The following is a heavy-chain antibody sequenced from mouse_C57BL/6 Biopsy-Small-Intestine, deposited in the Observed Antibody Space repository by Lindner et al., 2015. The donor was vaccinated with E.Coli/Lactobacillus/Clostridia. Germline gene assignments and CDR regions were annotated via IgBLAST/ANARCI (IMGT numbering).Heavy chain of an antibody. CDR3: ARSADGYYGDYYFDY. V-gene: IGHV1-82*01. J-gene: IGHJ2*01. CDR1: GYAFSSSW. CDR2: IYPGDGGT. Sequence: VQLQESGPELVKPGASVKISCKASGYAFSSSWVNWVKQRPGKGLEWIGRIYPGDGGTNYNGKFKGKATLTADKSSSTAYMQLSSLTSEDSAVYFCARSADGYYGDYYFDYWGQGTTLTVSS. D-gene: IGHD2-3*01.